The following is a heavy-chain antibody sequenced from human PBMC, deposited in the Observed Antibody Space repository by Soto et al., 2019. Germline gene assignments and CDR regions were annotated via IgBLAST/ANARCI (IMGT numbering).Heavy chain of an antibody. V-gene: IGHV4-61*08. D-gene: IGHD6-19*01. CDR2: TYYNGDT. CDR3: AIGPAYIDGWPTFEL. J-gene: IGHJ4*02. Sequence: SETLSLTCTVSDDSFRGAEYYWSWIRQPLGKGPEWIGYTYYNGDTKYNPALRSRVTMSEDTSKNQFSLRLSSVTAADTAVYFCAIGPAYIDGWPTFELWGRGILGTV. CDR1: DDSFRGAEYY.